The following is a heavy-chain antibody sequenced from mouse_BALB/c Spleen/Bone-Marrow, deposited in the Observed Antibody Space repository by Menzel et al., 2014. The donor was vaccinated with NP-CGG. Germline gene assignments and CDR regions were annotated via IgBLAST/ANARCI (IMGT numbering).Heavy chain of an antibody. CDR2: IRNKANGYTT. D-gene: IGHD2-14*01. V-gene: IGHV7-3*02. CDR1: GFTFTDYY. Sequence: EVQLVESGGGLVQPGGSLRLSCATSGFTFTDYYMSWVRQPPGKALEWLGFIRNKANGYTTEYSAYVKGRFTISRDNSQSILYLQMNTLRAEDSATYYCARDEKVRIYWYFDVWGAGTTVTVSS. J-gene: IGHJ1*01. CDR3: ARDEKVRIYWYFDV.